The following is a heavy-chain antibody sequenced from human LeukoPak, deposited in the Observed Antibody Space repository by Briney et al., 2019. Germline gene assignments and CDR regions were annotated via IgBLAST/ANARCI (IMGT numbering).Heavy chain of an antibody. CDR2: ICVSGGST. D-gene: IGHD6-13*01. CDR3: AKDPVAATGTGKINWFDP. Sequence: GGSLRLSCAASGFTFSSYATSWVRQAPGKGLEWVSSICVSGGSTHYADSVKGRFTISRDNSKNTLYLQMSSLRAEDTAVYYCAKDPVAATGTGKINWFDPWGQGTLVTVSS. J-gene: IGHJ5*02. V-gene: IGHV3-23*01. CDR1: GFTFSSYA.